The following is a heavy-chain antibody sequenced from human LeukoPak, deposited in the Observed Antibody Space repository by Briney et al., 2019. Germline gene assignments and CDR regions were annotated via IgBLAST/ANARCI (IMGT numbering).Heavy chain of an antibody. J-gene: IGHJ4*02. V-gene: IGHV4-38-2*02. Sequence: PSETLSLTCTVSGFSISSGYYWGWIRQPPGKGLEWIGSIYHSGSTYYSPSLKSRLTIAVHQPRNQFSLELNTLTAADTSVYYCASAPPPRGYSDYWGQGILVTVSS. CDR1: GFSISSGYY. CDR3: ASAPPPRGYSDY. CDR2: IYHSGST. D-gene: IGHD3-22*01.